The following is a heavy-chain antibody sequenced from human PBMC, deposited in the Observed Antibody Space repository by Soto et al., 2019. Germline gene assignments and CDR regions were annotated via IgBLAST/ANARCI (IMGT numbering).Heavy chain of an antibody. V-gene: IGHV3-30*18. CDR3: AKADQVLVVVAPFDY. J-gene: IGHJ4*02. Sequence: QVQLVESGGGVVQPGRSLRLSCAASGFTFSSYGMHWVRQAPGKGLEWVAVTSYDGSNKYYADSVKGRFTISRDNSKNTLYLQMNSLRPEDTAVYYCAKADQVLVVVAPFDYWGQGTLVTVSS. D-gene: IGHD2-15*01. CDR1: GFTFSSYG. CDR2: TSYDGSNK.